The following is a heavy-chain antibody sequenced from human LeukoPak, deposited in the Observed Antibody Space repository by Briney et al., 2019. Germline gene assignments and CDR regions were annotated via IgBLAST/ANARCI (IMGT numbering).Heavy chain of an antibody. Sequence: ASVKVSCKASGYTFTSYGISWVRQAPGQGLEWMGWISAYNGNTNYAQKPQGRVTMTTDTSTSTAYMELRSLRSDDTAVYYCARVGASSGYYYFDYWGQGTLVTVSS. CDR1: GYTFTSYG. J-gene: IGHJ4*02. D-gene: IGHD3-22*01. V-gene: IGHV1-18*01. CDR3: ARVGASSGYYYFDY. CDR2: ISAYNGNT.